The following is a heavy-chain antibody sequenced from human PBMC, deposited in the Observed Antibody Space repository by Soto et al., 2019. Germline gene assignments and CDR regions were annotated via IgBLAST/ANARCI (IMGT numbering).Heavy chain of an antibody. D-gene: IGHD6-19*01. CDR1: GYSFTGYG. J-gene: IGHJ4*02. V-gene: IGHV1-18*01. Sequence: QVQLVQSGAEVKKPGASVNISCKASGYSFTGYGISWVRQAPGQGLEWMGWISGYNGHIDYAQRVQGRVSMTTDTTTNTAYMEMRSLRSDDTANYYGARVLQWSTPDYWGQGSLVTVSS. CDR2: ISGYNGHI. CDR3: ARVLQWSTPDY.